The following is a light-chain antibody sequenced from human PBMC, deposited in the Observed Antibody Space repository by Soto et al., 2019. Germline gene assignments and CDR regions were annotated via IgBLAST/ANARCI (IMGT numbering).Light chain of an antibody. CDR1: SGHSSYI. Sequence: HLVLTQSSSASASLRSSVKLTGTLSSGHSSYIIAWHQQQPGKAPRYLMKLEGSGSYNKGSGVPDRFSGSSSGADRDLTSSNLQFEDEADYYCETWNSNTRVFGGGTKVTVL. CDR3: ETWNSNTRV. V-gene: IGLV4-60*02. J-gene: IGLJ3*02. CDR2: LEGSGSY.